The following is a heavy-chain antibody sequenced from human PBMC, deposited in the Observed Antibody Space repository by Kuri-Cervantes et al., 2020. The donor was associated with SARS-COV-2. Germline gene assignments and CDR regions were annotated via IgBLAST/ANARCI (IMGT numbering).Heavy chain of an antibody. Sequence: SCAVSGYSISSSNWWGWIRQPPGKGLEWIGYIYYSGSTYYNPSLKSRVTMSVDTSKNQFSLKLSSVTAADTAVYYCARQDTYYYDSSGPFDYWGQGTLVTVYS. D-gene: IGHD3-22*01. J-gene: IGHJ4*02. CDR1: GYSISSSNW. V-gene: IGHV4-28*01. CDR2: IYYSGST. CDR3: ARQDTYYYDSSGPFDY.